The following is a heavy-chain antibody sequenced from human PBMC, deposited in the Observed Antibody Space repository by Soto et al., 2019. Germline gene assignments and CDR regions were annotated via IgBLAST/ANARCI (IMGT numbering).Heavy chain of an antibody. CDR3: AHRYGGNYYRWYFDS. CDR2: ISWKDEK. J-gene: IGHJ4*02. D-gene: IGHD1-26*01. V-gene: IGHV2-5*01. CDR1: GFSLSTSGAG. Sequence: QITLKESGPTLVKPTQTLTVTCTFSGFSLSTSGAGVGWIRQSPGKAPEWLALISWKDEKRYNPGLKSRLTITKDTSNNQVVLTMTDVDPVDTATYFCAHRYGGNYYRWYFDSWGQGTLVTVSS.